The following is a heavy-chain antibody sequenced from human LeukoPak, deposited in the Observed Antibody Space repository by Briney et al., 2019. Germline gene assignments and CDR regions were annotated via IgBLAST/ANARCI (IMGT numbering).Heavy chain of an antibody. Sequence: GGSLRLSCAASGFTFSSYSMNWVRQAPGKGLDWVSSISSSSSYIYYADSVKGRFTISRDNAKNTLYLQMNSLRAEDTAVYYCARDSRTSGWYGPASWGQGTLVTVSS. D-gene: IGHD6-19*01. CDR1: GFTFSSYS. CDR2: ISSSSSYI. CDR3: ARDSRTSGWYGPAS. J-gene: IGHJ5*02. V-gene: IGHV3-21*01.